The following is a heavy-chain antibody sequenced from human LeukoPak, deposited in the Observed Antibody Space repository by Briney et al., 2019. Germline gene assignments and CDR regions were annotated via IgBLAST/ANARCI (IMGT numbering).Heavy chain of an antibody. D-gene: IGHD3-22*01. CDR1: GYTFTSYD. Sequence: ASVKVSCKASGYTFTSYDINWVRQATGQGLEWVGWMNPNSGNTGYAQKFQGRVTMTRNTSLSTAYMELRSLRSEDTAVYYCARSYYDSSGYSILFDYWGQGTLATVSS. V-gene: IGHV1-8*01. J-gene: IGHJ4*02. CDR3: ARSYYDSSGYSILFDY. CDR2: MNPNSGNT.